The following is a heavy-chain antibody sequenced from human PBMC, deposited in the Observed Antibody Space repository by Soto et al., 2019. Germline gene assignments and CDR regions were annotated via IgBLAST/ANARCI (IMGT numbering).Heavy chain of an antibody. J-gene: IGHJ5*02. D-gene: IGHD2-2*01. CDR3: ARVIPGAEAWFDP. CDR2: ISAYTDDP. Sequence: GASVKVSCKASGNTFTNFGVTGVRQAPGQGLEWMGWISAYTDDPNYAQKFQGRVTMTIDTSTSTAYLDLRSLTSDDTAVYYCARVIPGAEAWFDPWGQGTLVTGSS. V-gene: IGHV1-18*01. CDR1: GNTFTNFG.